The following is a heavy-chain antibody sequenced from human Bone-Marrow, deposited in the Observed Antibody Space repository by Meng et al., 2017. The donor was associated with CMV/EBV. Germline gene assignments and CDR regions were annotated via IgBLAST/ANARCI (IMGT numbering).Heavy chain of an antibody. CDR1: GGTFSSYA. V-gene: IGHV1-69*10. CDR2: IIPILGIA. Sequence: SVKVSCKASGGTFSSYAISWVRQAPGQGLEWMGGIIPILGIANYAQKFQGGVTITADKSTSTVCMELLSLRSEDTAVYYCARDPIAARPVGWLEPWGQGTLVTVSS. J-gene: IGHJ5*02. CDR3: ARDPIAARPVGWLEP. D-gene: IGHD6-6*01.